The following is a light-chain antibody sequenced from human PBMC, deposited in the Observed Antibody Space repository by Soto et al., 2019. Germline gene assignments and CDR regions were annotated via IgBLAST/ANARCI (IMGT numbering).Light chain of an antibody. CDR3: RQYGRSLEFA. J-gene: IGKJ4*01. CDR2: GAS. V-gene: IGKV3-20*01. Sequence: EIVLTQSPGTLSLSPGERATLSCRASQSVSSSYLAWSQQKPGRGPRLLIYGASTRATGIPDRFSGSGSGTDFTLTISRLDPEDFAVYYCRQYGRSLEFAVGGGTKVDIK. CDR1: QSVSSSY.